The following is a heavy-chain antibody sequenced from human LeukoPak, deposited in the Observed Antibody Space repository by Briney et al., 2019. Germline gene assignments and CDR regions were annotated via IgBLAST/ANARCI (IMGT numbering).Heavy chain of an antibody. CDR2: IYYSGGT. V-gene: IGHV4-39*01. Sequence: SETLSLTCTVSGGSISSSSYYWDWIRQPPGERLEWIGSIYYSGGTYYNPSLKSRVTISVDTSKNQFSLNLSSVTAADTAVYYCARSRDGYNLFDYWGQGTLVTVSS. CDR3: ARSRDGYNLFDY. D-gene: IGHD5-24*01. J-gene: IGHJ4*02. CDR1: GGSISSSSYY.